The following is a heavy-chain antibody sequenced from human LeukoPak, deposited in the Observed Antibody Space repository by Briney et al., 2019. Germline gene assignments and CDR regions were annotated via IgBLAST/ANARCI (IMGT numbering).Heavy chain of an antibody. Sequence: PGGSLRLSCAASGFTFSSFAMYWVRQAPGKGLEWVAVISYDGSNKDYADSVKGRFTISRDNAKNSLFLQMNSLRAEDTAVYYCARGVYSSSWYSDYWGQGTLVTVSS. CDR3: ARGVYSSSWYSDY. V-gene: IGHV3-30-3*01. J-gene: IGHJ4*02. CDR2: ISYDGSNK. CDR1: GFTFSSFA. D-gene: IGHD6-13*01.